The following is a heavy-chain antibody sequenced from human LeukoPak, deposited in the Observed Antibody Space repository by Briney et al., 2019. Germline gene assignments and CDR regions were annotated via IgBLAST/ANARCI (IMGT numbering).Heavy chain of an antibody. CDR3: ARGAYFYGSGINWFDP. CDR1: GGSISSSNW. V-gene: IGHV4-4*02. CDR2: IYTSGST. J-gene: IGHJ5*02. D-gene: IGHD3-10*01. Sequence: SETLSLTCAVSGGSISSSNWWSWVRQPPGKGLEWIGRIYTSGSTNYNPSLKSRVTISVDTSKNHFSLKLSSVTAADTAVYYCARGAYFYGSGINWFDPWGQGTLITVSS.